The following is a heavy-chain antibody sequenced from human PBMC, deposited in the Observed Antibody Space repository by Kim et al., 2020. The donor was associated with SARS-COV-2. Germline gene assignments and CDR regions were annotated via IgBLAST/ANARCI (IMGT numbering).Heavy chain of an antibody. CDR3: ARDSLAAAGTKGWFDP. D-gene: IGHD6-13*01. V-gene: IGHV3-21*01. Sequence: SVKGRFTISRDNAKNSLYLQMNSLRAEDTAVYYCARDSLAAAGTKGWFDPWGQGTLVTVSS. J-gene: IGHJ5*02.